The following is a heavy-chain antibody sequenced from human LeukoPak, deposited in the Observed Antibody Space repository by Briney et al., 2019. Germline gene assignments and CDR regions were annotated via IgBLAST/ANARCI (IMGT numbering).Heavy chain of an antibody. CDR1: GYTFTDYY. CDR2: INPNNGGT. J-gene: IGHJ3*01. D-gene: IGHD4-17*01. V-gene: IGHV1-2*02. CDR3: ARVHGDYVYDALDL. Sequence: GASVKVSCKASGYTFTDYYLHWVRQAPGQGLEWMGWINPNNGGTHYAQKCQGRVTMTRDTCISAAYMELSRLRSDGTAVYYCARVHGDYVYDALDLWGPGTVVIVSS.